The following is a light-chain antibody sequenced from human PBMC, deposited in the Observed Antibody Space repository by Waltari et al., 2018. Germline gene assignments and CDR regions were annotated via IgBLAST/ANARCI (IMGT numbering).Light chain of an antibody. J-gene: IGKJ1*01. Sequence: EIVLTQSPGTLSLSPGERATLSCRASQSVSSSYLAWYQQQPGQAPRLLIYDASSRATGIPDRFSASGSGTDFTLTISRLEPEDFAVYYCQQYGNSPRTFGQGTKVEIK. CDR2: DAS. CDR3: QQYGNSPRT. CDR1: QSVSSSY. V-gene: IGKV3-20*01.